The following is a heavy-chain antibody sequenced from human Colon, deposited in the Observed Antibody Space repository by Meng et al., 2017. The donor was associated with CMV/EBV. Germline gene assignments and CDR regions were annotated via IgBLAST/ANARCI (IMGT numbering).Heavy chain of an antibody. V-gene: IGHV3-15*01. CDR2: IKSKIDGGTT. Sequence: GESLKISCAASGFTFSNAWMSWVRQAPGKGLEWVGRIKSKIDGGTTDYAAPVKGRFSLSRDDSKNTLYLQMKSLKTEDTAVYYCAAITAATVTLYGMDVWGLGTTVTVSS. CDR3: AAITAATVTLYGMDV. CDR1: GFTFSNAW. D-gene: IGHD6-13*01. J-gene: IGHJ6*02.